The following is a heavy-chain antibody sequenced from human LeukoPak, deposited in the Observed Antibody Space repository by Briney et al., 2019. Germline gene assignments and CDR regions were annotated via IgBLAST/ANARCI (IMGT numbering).Heavy chain of an antibody. CDR2: IKSKTDGGTT. Sequence: PGGSLRLSCAASGFTFSNAWMSWVRQAPGKGLEWVGRIKSKTDGGTTDYAAPVKGRFTISRDDSKNTLYLQMNSLRAEDTAVYYCAKGEDGITIFGVVIQTTPHFDYWGQGTLVTVSS. CDR3: AKGEDGITIFGVVIQTTPHFDY. CDR1: GFTFSNAW. V-gene: IGHV3-15*01. J-gene: IGHJ4*02. D-gene: IGHD3-3*01.